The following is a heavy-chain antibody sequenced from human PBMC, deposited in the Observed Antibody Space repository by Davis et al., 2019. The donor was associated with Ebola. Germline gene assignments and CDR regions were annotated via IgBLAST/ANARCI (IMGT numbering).Heavy chain of an antibody. D-gene: IGHD6-6*01. CDR1: GFTFSSYW. J-gene: IGHJ4*02. CDR2: IKQDGSEK. Sequence: GESLKISCAASGFTFSSYWMSWVRQAPGKGLEWVANIKQDGSEKYYVDSVKGRFTISRDNAKNSLYLQMNSLRAEDTAVYYCARSTPEYSIIEDQSHFDYWGQGTLVTVSS. CDR3: ARSTPEYSIIEDQSHFDY. V-gene: IGHV3-7*01.